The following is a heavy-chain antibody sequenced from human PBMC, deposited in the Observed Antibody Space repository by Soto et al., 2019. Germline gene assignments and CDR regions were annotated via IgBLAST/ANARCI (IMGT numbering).Heavy chain of an antibody. Sequence: GGSLRLSCAASGFTFSSYWMSWVRQAPGKGLEWVANIKQDGSEKYYVDSVKGRFTISRDNAKNSLYLQMNSLRAEDTAVYYCARELVKSSRWGAFDIWGQGTMVTVSS. J-gene: IGHJ3*02. CDR3: ARELVKSSRWGAFDI. D-gene: IGHD3-22*01. CDR1: GFTFSSYW. V-gene: IGHV3-7*03. CDR2: IKQDGSEK.